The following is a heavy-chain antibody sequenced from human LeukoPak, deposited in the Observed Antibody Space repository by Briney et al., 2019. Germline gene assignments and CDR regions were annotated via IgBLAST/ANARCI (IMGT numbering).Heavy chain of an antibody. Sequence: GGSLRPSCAASGFTFSSYSMNWVRQAPGKGLEWVSSISSSSSYIYYADSVKGRFTISRDNAKNSLYLQMNSLRAEDTAVYYCARGEYSSSWYPLRAYYYYYMDVWGKGTTVTVSS. J-gene: IGHJ6*03. CDR1: GFTFSSYS. V-gene: IGHV3-21*01. D-gene: IGHD6-13*01. CDR2: ISSSSSYI. CDR3: ARGEYSSSWYPLRAYYYYYMDV.